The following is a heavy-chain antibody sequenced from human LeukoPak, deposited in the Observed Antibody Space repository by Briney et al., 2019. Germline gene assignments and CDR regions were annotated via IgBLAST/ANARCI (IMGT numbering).Heavy chain of an antibody. CDR2: IYTSGST. CDR1: GGSISSYY. CDR3: ARHSRWLQTHDY. D-gene: IGHD5-24*01. V-gene: IGHV4-4*07. Sequence: SETLSLTCTVSGGSISSYYWTWIRQPAGKRLEWIGRIYTSGSTNYNPSLKSRVTMSVDTSKNQFSLKLSSVTAADTAVYYCARHSRWLQTHDYWGQGTLVTVSS. J-gene: IGHJ4*02.